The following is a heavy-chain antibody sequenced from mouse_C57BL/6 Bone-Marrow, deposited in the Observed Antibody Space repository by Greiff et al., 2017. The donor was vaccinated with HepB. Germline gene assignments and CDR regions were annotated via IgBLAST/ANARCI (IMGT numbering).Heavy chain of an antibody. CDR1: GYTFTSYW. V-gene: IGHV1-7*01. CDR2: INPSSGYT. D-gene: IGHD2-3*01. CDR3: ARSDGYLTWFAY. J-gene: IGHJ3*01. Sequence: QVQLQQSGAELAKPGASVKLSCKASGYTFTSYWLHWVKQRPGQGLEWIGYINPSSGYTKYNQKFKDKATLTAAKSSSTAYMQLSSRTYEDSAVYYCARSDGYLTWFAYWGQGTLVTVSA.